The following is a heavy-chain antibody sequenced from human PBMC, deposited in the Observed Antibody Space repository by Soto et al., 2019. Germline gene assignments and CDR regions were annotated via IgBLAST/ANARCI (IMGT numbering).Heavy chain of an antibody. CDR1: GGSISSGDYY. CDR3: ARERPDGARLDP. V-gene: IGHV4-30-4*01. Sequence: SETLSLTCTVSGGSISSGDYYWSWIRQPPGKGLEWIGNIYHSWSTYYNPSLKSRVTISVDTSKNQFSLKLSSVTAADTAVYYCARERPDGARLDPWGQGTLVTVSS. CDR2: IYHSWST. J-gene: IGHJ5*02. D-gene: IGHD6-6*01.